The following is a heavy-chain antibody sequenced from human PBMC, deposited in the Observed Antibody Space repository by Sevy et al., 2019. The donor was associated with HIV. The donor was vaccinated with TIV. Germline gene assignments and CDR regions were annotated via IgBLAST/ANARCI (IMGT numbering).Heavy chain of an antibody. Sequence: ASVKVSCKVSGYTLTELSMHWVRQAPGKGLEWMGGFDPEDGETIYAQKFQGRVTMTEDTSTDTAYMELSSLRSEDTAVYYCATDHLRSSARGYFDYWSQGTLVTVSS. V-gene: IGHV1-24*01. CDR3: ATDHLRSSARGYFDY. CDR2: FDPEDGET. CDR1: GYTLTELS. D-gene: IGHD6-6*01. J-gene: IGHJ4*02.